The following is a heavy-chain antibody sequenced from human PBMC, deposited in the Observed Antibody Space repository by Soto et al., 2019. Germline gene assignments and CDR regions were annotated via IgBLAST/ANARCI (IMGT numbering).Heavy chain of an antibody. Sequence: QVQLVQSGAEVKKPGSSVKVSCKASGGTFSSYAISWVRQAPGQGLEWMGGIIPIFGTANYAQKFQGRVTITADESTSTGYMELSSLRSEDPAVYYCARGGGITGTSDYYGMDVWGQGTTVTVSS. CDR1: GGTFSSYA. V-gene: IGHV1-69*12. J-gene: IGHJ6*02. D-gene: IGHD1-20*01. CDR3: ARGGGITGTSDYYGMDV. CDR2: IIPIFGTA.